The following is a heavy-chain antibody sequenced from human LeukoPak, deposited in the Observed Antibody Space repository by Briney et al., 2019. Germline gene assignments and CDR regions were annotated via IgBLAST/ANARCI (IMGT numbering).Heavy chain of an antibody. D-gene: IGHD5-24*01. CDR1: GFIVSSNY. CDR3: ARSTRDGYNHYHYYYMDV. J-gene: IGHJ6*03. Sequence: GRSLRLSCAASGFIVSSNYMNWVRQAPGKVLGWDSDIYSGGHTYYTDSVKGRFTISRDNSNNTLYLHMNSLRPDDTAVYYCARSTRDGYNHYHYYYMDVWGKGTTVTVSS. V-gene: IGHV3-53*01. CDR2: IYSGGHT.